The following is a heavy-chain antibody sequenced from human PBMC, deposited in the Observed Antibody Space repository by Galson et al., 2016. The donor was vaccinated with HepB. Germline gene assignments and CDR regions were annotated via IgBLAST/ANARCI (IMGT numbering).Heavy chain of an antibody. Sequence: SLRLSCAASGFTLRSYHMNWVRQAPGKGLEWVSCISSGSSYIYYADSVKGRFTISRDSAKNSLYLQMNSLRAEDTAVYYCARDRGMATILDAFDIWGQGTMVTVSS. CDR3: ARDRGMATILDAFDI. J-gene: IGHJ3*02. CDR2: ISSGSSYI. CDR1: GFTLRSYH. V-gene: IGHV3-21*01. D-gene: IGHD5-24*01.